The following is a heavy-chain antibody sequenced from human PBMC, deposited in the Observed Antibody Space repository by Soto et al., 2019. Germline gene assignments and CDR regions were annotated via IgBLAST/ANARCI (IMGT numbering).Heavy chain of an antibody. Sequence: QVQLQQWGAGLLKPSETLSLTCAVYGGSFSGYYWSWIRQPPGKGLEWIGEINHSGSTNYNPSLKSRVTRSVDTSKNQFSLKLSSVTAADTAVYYCARGEAYYYGSGSYYGGYYYYYGMDVWGQGTTVTVSS. CDR3: ARGEAYYYGSGSYYGGYYYYYGMDV. CDR1: GGSFSGYY. D-gene: IGHD3-10*01. V-gene: IGHV4-34*01. J-gene: IGHJ6*02. CDR2: INHSGST.